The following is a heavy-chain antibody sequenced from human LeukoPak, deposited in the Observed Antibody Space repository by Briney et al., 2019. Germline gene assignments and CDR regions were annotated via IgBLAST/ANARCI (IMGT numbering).Heavy chain of an antibody. CDR3: ARPIVGYDYFDS. D-gene: IGHD5-12*01. CDR2: ISFDGSNR. V-gene: IGHV3-30*04. CDR1: GFSFSSSS. J-gene: IGHJ4*02. Sequence: PGRSLRLSCAASGFSFSSSSMHWVRQTPGKGLGRVALISFDGSNRYSADSVKGRFTISRDNSKNTLYLQMNSLRIEDTAVYYCARPIVGYDYFDSWGQGTLVTVSS.